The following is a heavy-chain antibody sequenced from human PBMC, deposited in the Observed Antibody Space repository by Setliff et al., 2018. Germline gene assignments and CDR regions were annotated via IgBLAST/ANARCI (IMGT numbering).Heavy chain of an antibody. CDR2: IKEDGSEK. Sequence: GGSLRLSCVASGFTFSRYWMSWVRQAPGKGLEWVANIKEDGSEKYYMDSVKGRFTISRDNAKNSLYLQMNSLRAEDTAVYYCARGDRWGYSYGPYYYGMDVWGQGTTVTVSS. CDR3: ARGDRWGYSYGPYYYGMDV. CDR1: GFTFSRYW. J-gene: IGHJ6*02. V-gene: IGHV3-7*01. D-gene: IGHD5-18*01.